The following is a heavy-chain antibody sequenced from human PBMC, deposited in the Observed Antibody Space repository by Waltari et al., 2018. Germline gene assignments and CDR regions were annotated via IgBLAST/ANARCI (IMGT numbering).Heavy chain of an antibody. CDR3: ASEFDYDFWSGSFDY. CDR2: ISSSSSYI. J-gene: IGHJ4*02. V-gene: IGHV3-21*01. CDR1: GFTFSSYS. D-gene: IGHD3-3*01. Sequence: EVQLVESGGGLVKPGGSLRLSCAASGFTFSSYSMNWVRQAPGKGLEWVSSISSSSSYIYYADSVKGRFTISRDNAKNSLYLQMNSLRAEDTAVYYFASEFDYDFWSGSFDYWGQGTLVTVSS.